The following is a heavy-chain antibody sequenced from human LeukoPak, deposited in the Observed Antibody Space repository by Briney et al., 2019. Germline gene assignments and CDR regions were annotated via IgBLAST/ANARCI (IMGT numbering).Heavy chain of an antibody. CDR2: INHSGST. Sequence: SETLSLTCAVYGGSFSGYYWSWIRQPPGKGLEWIGEINHSGSTNYNPSLKSRVTISVDTSKNQFSLKLSSVTAADTAVYYCARGSGAGECSSSWLYYYYYYMDVWGKGTTVTVSS. J-gene: IGHJ6*03. D-gene: IGHD6-13*01. V-gene: IGHV4-34*01. CDR1: GGSFSGYY. CDR3: ARGSGAGECSSSWLYYYYYYMDV.